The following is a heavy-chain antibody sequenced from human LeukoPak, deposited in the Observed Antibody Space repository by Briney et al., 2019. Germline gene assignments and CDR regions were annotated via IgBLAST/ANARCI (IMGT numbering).Heavy chain of an antibody. CDR3: AKVWELVPVIDY. CDR1: GFPFHSYG. J-gene: IGHJ4*02. Sequence: PGGPVRLSCGPSGFPFHSYGMHWVPDAPGKGLGGVVCIRYDGSNNYYADSVEGRFTISIDNCKNTLYLQMNCLRAEDTAVYYCAKVWELVPVIDYWGQGTLVTVSS. D-gene: IGHD1-26*01. CDR2: IRYDGSNN. V-gene: IGHV3-30*02.